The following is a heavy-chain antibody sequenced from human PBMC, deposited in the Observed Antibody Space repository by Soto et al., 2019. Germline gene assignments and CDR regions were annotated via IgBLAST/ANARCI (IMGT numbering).Heavy chain of an antibody. D-gene: IGHD3-22*01. J-gene: IGHJ5*02. V-gene: IGHV1-18*01. Sequence: QVQLVQSGAEVKKPGASVKVSCKASGYTFTSYGISWVRQAPGQGLEWMGWISAYNGNTNYAQKLQGRVTMTTDTSKSTAYMELRSLRSHDTAVYYCARVPITMIVVVITTGPWFDPWGPGTLVTVSS. CDR2: ISAYNGNT. CDR3: ARVPITMIVVVITTGPWFDP. CDR1: GYTFTSYG.